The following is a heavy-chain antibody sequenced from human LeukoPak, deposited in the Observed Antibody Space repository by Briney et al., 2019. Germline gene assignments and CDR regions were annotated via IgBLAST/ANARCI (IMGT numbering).Heavy chain of an antibody. J-gene: IGHJ4*02. CDR2: IRSKTDGGTT. CDR1: GFTRKNAW. D-gene: IGHD6-19*01. V-gene: IGHV3-15*01. Sequence: GGSLRLSCVASGFTRKNAWMSWVRQAPGKGLEWVGRIRSKTDGGTTDYAAPVKGRFTISRDDSKNTLYLQMNSLKTEDTAVYYCTTGTEQQWLSLDYWGQGTLVTVSS. CDR3: TTGTEQQWLSLDY.